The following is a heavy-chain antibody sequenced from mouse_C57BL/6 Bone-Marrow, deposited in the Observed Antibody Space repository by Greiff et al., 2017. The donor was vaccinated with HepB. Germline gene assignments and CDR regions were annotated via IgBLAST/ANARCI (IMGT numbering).Heavy chain of an antibody. CDR1: GFNIKDDY. CDR3: TTKACFYAMDY. J-gene: IGHJ4*01. D-gene: IGHD3-2*02. V-gene: IGHV14-4*01. Sequence: LVESGAELVRPGASVKLSCTASGFNIKDDYMHWVKQRPEQGLEWIGWIDPENGDTEYASKFQGKATITADTSSNTAYLQLSSLTSEDTAVYYCTTKACFYAMDYWGQGTSVTVSS. CDR2: IDPENGDT.